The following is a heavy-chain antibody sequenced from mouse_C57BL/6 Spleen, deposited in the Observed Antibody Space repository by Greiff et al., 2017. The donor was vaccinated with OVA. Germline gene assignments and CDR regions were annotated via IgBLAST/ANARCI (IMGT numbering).Heavy chain of an antibody. CDR2: INYDGSST. J-gene: IGHJ4*01. CDR1: GFTFSDYY. Sequence: EVHLVESEGGLVQPGSSMKLSCTASGFTFSDYYMAWVRQVPEKGLEWVANINYDGSSTYYLDSLKSRFIISRANAKNLLYLQMSGLKSKDTATCYGAKGGSGAMDYWGQGTSVTVSS. V-gene: IGHV5-16*01. D-gene: IGHD3-1*01. CDR3: AKGGSGAMDY.